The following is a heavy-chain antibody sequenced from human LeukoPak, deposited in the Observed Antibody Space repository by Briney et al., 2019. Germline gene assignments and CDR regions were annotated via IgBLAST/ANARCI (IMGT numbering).Heavy chain of an antibody. CDR2: IIPIFGTA. D-gene: IGHD2-2*01. CDR1: GGTFSSYA. J-gene: IGHJ6*02. V-gene: IGHV1-69*13. CDR3: ARTRVVPAAMVDYYYGMDV. Sequence: ASVKVSCKASGGTFSSYAISWVRQAPGQGLESMGGIIPIFGTANYAQKFQGRVTITADESTSTAYMELSSLRSEDTAVYYCARTRVVPAAMVDYYYGMDVWGQGTTVTVSS.